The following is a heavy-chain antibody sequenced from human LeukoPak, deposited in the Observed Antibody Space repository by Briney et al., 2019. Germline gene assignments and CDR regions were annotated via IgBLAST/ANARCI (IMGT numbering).Heavy chain of an antibody. V-gene: IGHV1-2*02. D-gene: IGHD3-10*01. J-gene: IGHJ4*02. Sequence: ASVKVSCKASGYTFTNYYMHWVRQAPGQGLEWMGWINPNSGGTNYAQKFQGRVTMTRDTSISTAYMELSRLRSDDTAVYYCTLWFGELAFYFDYWGQGTLVTVSS. CDR3: TLWFGELAFYFDY. CDR2: INPNSGGT. CDR1: GYTFTNYY.